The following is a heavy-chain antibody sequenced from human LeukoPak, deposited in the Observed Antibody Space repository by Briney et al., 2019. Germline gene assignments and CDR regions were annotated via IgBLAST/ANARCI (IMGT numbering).Heavy chain of an antibody. CDR3: AKDQRYSSSWYTFYYYGMDV. D-gene: IGHD6-13*01. CDR2: ISSSSSYI. CDR1: GFTFSSYS. Sequence: GGSLRLSCAASGFTFSSYSMNWVRQAPGKGLEWVSSISSSSSYIYYADSVKGRFTISRDNAKNSLYLQMNSLRAEDTAVYYCAKDQRYSSSWYTFYYYGMDVWGQGTTVTVSS. J-gene: IGHJ6*02. V-gene: IGHV3-21*04.